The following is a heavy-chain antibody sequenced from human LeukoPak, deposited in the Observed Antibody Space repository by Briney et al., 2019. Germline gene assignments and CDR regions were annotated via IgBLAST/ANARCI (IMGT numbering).Heavy chain of an antibody. Sequence: GGSLRLSCAASGFIFSTYDMHWVRQAPGKGLEWVAGISYDGSNKYYVDSVKGRFTISRDNSENTVYLQMNSLRAEDTAVYYCARGGDITMIVVVIPDPLDIWGQGTMVTVSS. D-gene: IGHD3-22*01. CDR1: GFIFSTYD. J-gene: IGHJ3*02. CDR2: ISYDGSNK. V-gene: IGHV3-30*03. CDR3: ARGGDITMIVVVIPDPLDI.